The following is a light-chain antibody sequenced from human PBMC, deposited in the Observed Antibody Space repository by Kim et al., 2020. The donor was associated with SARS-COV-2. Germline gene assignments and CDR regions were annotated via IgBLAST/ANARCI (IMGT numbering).Light chain of an antibody. J-gene: IGLJ1*01. CDR3: SSYTSSSTIV. Sequence: GQSLTISCTGTSNDIGSYNYVSWYQQHPGQAPQLMTFDVYKRPSGVSSRFSGSKSGNTASLTISGLQAEDEADYYCSSYTSSSTIVFGPGTKVTVL. V-gene: IGLV2-14*03. CDR2: DVY. CDR1: SNDIGSYNY.